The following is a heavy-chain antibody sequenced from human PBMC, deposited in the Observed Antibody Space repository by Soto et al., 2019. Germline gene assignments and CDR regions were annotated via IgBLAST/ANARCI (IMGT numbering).Heavy chain of an antibody. D-gene: IGHD2-15*01. Sequence: ASVKVSCKVSGYTLTEFSMHWVRQAPGKGLEWMGGFDREDGETIYAQKFQGRVTMTEDTSTNTAYMELSSLRSEDTAVYYCAADGYCSGGSCFYHWYLDLWGR. CDR1: GYTLTEFS. J-gene: IGHJ2*01. CDR3: AADGYCSGGSCFYHWYLDL. CDR2: FDREDGET. V-gene: IGHV1-24*01.